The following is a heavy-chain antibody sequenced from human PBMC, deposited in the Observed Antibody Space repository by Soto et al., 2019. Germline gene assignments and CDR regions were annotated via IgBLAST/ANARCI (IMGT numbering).Heavy chain of an antibody. D-gene: IGHD1-7*01. J-gene: IGHJ5*02. CDR2: ISFVGSNK. V-gene: IGHV3-30-3*01. Sequence: SLEPFCAPSGFTFNTYAMHWVRQAPGEWLEWVAVISFVGSNKYYADSVKGRFTISRDNAKNKLYLQMNSLRAEDKAVYYCARGLRELGWFDPWGQGTLVTVSS. CDR1: GFTFNTYA. CDR3: ARGLRELGWFDP.